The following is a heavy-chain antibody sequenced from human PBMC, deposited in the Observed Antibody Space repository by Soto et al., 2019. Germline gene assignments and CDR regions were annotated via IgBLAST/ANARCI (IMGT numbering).Heavy chain of an antibody. CDR3: AKSGTSSWNMWFDP. CDR1: GGSFITYY. CDR2: IYISGST. V-gene: IGHV4-4*07. J-gene: IGHJ5*02. Sequence: SETLSLTCTVYGGSFITYYWSWIRQPAGKGLEWIGRIYISGSTHYNPSLQSRVTMSVDTSKNQFSLILSSVTAADTAVYYCAKSGTSSWNMWFDPWGQGTLVTVSS. D-gene: IGHD6-13*01.